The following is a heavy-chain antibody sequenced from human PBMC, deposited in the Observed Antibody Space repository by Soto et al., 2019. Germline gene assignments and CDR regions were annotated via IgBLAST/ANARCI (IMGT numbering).Heavy chain of an antibody. J-gene: IGHJ4*02. D-gene: IGHD6-13*01. CDR1: GYTFTSYG. Sequence: GESLKISCKASGYTFTSYGISWVRQAPGQGLEWMGWISAYNGNTNYAQKLQGRVTMTTDTSTSTAYMELRSLRSDDTAVYYCATTSSWYYFDYWGQGTLVTVSS. CDR2: ISAYNGNT. V-gene: IGHV1-18*01. CDR3: ATTSSWYYFDY.